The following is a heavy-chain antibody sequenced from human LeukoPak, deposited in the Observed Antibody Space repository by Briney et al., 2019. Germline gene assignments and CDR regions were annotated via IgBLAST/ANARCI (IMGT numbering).Heavy chain of an antibody. CDR2: IFHGGNT. V-gene: IGHV4-39*07. Sequence: SETLSLTCTVSGDSITSSAFYWGWIRQAPGKGLEWIGNIFHGGNTHYNPSLKSRVSISVDRSKNQVSLNLSSVTAADTAVYYCARDLLGTMIVFDKWGQGILVTVSS. J-gene: IGHJ4*02. CDR3: ARDLLGTMIVFDK. D-gene: IGHD3-22*01. CDR1: GDSITSSAFY.